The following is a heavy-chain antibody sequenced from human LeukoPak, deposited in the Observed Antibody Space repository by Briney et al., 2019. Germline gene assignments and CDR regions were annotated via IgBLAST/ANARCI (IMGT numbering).Heavy chain of an antibody. CDR2: IYYSGST. V-gene: IGHV4-61*01. J-gene: IGHJ3*02. CDR1: GGSISSSSYY. D-gene: IGHD2-21*02. Sequence: PSETLSLTCTVSGGSISSSSYYWGWIRQPPGKGLEWIGYIYYSGSTNYNPSLKSRVTISVDTSKNQFSLKLSSVTAADTAVYYCARDFAAYCGGDCYVGDAFDIWGQGTMVTVSS. CDR3: ARDFAAYCGGDCYVGDAFDI.